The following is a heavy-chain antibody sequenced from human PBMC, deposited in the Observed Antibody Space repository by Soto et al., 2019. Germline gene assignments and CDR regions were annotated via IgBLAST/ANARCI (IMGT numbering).Heavy chain of an antibody. D-gene: IGHD3-3*01. CDR3: AKDPPPALLEWLSYFDY. Sequence: GGSLRLSCAASGFTFSSYAMSWVRQAPGKGLEWVSAISGSGGSTYYADSVKGRFTISRDNSKNTLYLQMNSLRAEDTAVYYCAKDPPPALLEWLSYFDYWGQGTLVTVSS. J-gene: IGHJ4*02. CDR1: GFTFSSYA. CDR2: ISGSGGST. V-gene: IGHV3-23*01.